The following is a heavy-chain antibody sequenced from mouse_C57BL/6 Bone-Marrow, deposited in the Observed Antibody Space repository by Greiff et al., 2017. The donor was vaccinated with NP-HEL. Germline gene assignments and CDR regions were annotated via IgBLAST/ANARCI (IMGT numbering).Heavy chain of an antibody. Sequence: EVKLMESEGGLVQPGSSMKLSCTASGFTFSDYYMAWVRQVPEKGLEWVANINHDGSSTYYLDSLKSRFIISRDNAKDTLYLQMSSLKSENTATYYCARVLITTVVYWYFDVWGTGTTVTVSS. CDR2: INHDGSST. CDR1: GFTFSDYY. CDR3: ARVLITTVVYWYFDV. V-gene: IGHV5-16*01. J-gene: IGHJ1*03. D-gene: IGHD1-1*01.